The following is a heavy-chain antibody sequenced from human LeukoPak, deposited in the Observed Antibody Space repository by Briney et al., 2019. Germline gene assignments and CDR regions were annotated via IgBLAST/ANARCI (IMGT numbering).Heavy chain of an antibody. Sequence: SETLSLTCAVYGGSFSGYYWSWIRQPPGKGLEWIGEINHSGSTNYNPSLKSRVTISVDTSKNQFSLKLSSVTAADTAVYYCARGLRKGYPFDYWGRGTLVTVSS. V-gene: IGHV4-34*01. CDR2: INHSGST. D-gene: IGHD5-12*01. CDR3: ARGLRKGYPFDY. J-gene: IGHJ4*02. CDR1: GGSFSGYY.